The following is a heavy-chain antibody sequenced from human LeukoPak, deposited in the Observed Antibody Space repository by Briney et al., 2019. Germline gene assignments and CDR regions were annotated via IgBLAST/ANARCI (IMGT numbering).Heavy chain of an antibody. D-gene: IGHD2-15*01. V-gene: IGHV3-30*18. Sequence: GRSLRLSCAASGFTFSSYGMHWVRQAPGKGLEWVAVISHDESNKYYADSVKGRFTISRDNSKNTLYLQMNSLRAEDTAVYYCAKDFGRYCSGGSCYPYYFDYWGQGTLVTVAS. CDR3: AKDFGRYCSGGSCYPYYFDY. J-gene: IGHJ4*02. CDR1: GFTFSSYG. CDR2: ISHDESNK.